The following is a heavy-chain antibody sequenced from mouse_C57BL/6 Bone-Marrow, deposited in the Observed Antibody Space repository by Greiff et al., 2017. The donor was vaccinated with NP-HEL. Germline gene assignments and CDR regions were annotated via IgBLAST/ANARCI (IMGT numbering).Heavy chain of an antibody. CDR2: IYPGDGDT. CDR1: GYAFSSYW. J-gene: IGHJ4*01. Sequence: QVQLQQSGAELVKPGASVKISCKASGYAFSSYWMNWVKQRPGKGLEWIGQIYPGDGDTNYNGKFKGKATLTAYKSSSTAYMQLSSLTSEDSAVYFCARSDYGNPYYAMDYWGQGTSVTVSS. CDR3: ARSDYGNPYYAMDY. V-gene: IGHV1-80*01. D-gene: IGHD2-1*01.